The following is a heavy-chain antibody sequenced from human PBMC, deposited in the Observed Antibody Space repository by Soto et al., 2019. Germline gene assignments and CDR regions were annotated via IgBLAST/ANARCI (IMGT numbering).Heavy chain of an antibody. CDR2: IYYSGST. Sequence: PLYLTCPISCYCISRSGYYCSWLLQHPGKGLEWIGYIYYSGSTYYSPSLKSRVTISADMSKNQFSLELRSVTGADTAVYFCARDPPHYDYGIDVWRQVTPVTVS. J-gene: IGHJ6*01. CDR3: ARDPPHYDYGIDV. V-gene: IGHV4-31*03. CDR1: CYCISRSGYY.